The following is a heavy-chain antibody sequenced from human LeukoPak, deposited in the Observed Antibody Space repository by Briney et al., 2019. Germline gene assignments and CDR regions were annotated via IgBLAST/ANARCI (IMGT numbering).Heavy chain of an antibody. V-gene: IGHV3-66*01. J-gene: IGHJ4*02. CDR2: IYSGGST. CDR3: ARDSSGYLPFDY. Sequence: GGSLGLSCAASGFTVSSNYMSWVRQAPGKGLEWVSVIYSGGSTYYADSVKGRFTISRDNSKNTLYLQMNSLRAEDTAVYYCARDSSGYLPFDYGGQGTLVTVSS. CDR1: GFTVSSNY. D-gene: IGHD3-22*01.